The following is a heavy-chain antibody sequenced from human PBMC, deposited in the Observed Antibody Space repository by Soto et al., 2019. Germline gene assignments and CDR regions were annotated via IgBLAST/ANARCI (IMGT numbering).Heavy chain of an antibody. Sequence: PSLTFAVYGGSFSGYYWSWIRQPPGKGLEWIGEINHSGSTNYNPSLKSRVTISVDTSKNQFSLKLSSVTAADTAVYYCAREGGYYGSGNYPIWGPGTMDTVS. J-gene: IGHJ3*02. CDR2: INHSGST. V-gene: IGHV4-34*01. CDR3: AREGGYYGSGNYPI. CDR1: GGSFSGYY. D-gene: IGHD3-10*01.